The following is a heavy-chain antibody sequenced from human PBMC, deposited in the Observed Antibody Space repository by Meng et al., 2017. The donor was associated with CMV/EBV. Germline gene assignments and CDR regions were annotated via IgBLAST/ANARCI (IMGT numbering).Heavy chain of an antibody. V-gene: IGHV4-61*02. CDR2: IYTSGST. D-gene: IGHD2-2*01. Sequence: QVQLQESGPGLVKPSPXLSRTCPVSXCPISSGSYYWSWIRQPAGKGLEWIGRIYTSGSTNYNPSLKSRVTISVDTSKNQFSLKLSSVTAADTAVYYCARDRPYCSSTSCYNWFDPWGQGTLVTVSS. CDR3: ARDRPYCSSTSCYNWFDP. CDR1: XCPISSGSYY. J-gene: IGHJ5*02.